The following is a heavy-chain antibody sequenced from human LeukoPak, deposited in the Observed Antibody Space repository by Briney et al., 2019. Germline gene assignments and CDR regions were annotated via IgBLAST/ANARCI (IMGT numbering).Heavy chain of an antibody. J-gene: IGHJ4*02. Sequence: ASVKVSCKASGYTFTNYGISWVRQAPGQGLEWMGWINPNSGGTNYAQKFQGRVTMTRDTSISTAYMELSRLRSDDTAVYYCARSLVVTTFDYWGQGTLVTVSS. CDR3: ARSLVVTTFDY. D-gene: IGHD2-21*02. CDR2: INPNSGGT. CDR1: GYTFTNYG. V-gene: IGHV1-2*02.